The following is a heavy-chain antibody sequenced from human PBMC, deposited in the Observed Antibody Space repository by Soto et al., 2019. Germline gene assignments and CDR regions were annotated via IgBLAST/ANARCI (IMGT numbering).Heavy chain of an antibody. CDR3: AKDPNYDFWSGFSAVYFDY. D-gene: IGHD3-3*01. J-gene: IGHJ4*02. Sequence: SCKASGYTFTSYGISWVRQAPGKGLEWVSSISGSGDNTYYADSVKGRFTISRDNSKNTLFLQMNSLRAEDTAVYYCAKDPNYDFWSGFSAVYFDYWGQGTLVTVSS. CDR2: ISGSGDNT. CDR1: GYTFTSYG. V-gene: IGHV3-23*01.